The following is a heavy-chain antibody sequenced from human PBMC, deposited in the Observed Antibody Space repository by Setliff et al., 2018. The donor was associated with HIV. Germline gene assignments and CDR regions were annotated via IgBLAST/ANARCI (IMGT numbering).Heavy chain of an antibody. Sequence: ASVKVSCKASGGTFSSYAISWVRQAPGQGLEWMGGIIPIFGTANYAQKFQGRVTITTDESTSTAYMELSSLRSEDTAVYYCARDRCSSTSCYGVHDAFDIWGQGTMVTVS. CDR3: ARDRCSSTSCYGVHDAFDI. V-gene: IGHV1-69*05. CDR2: IIPIFGTA. CDR1: GGTFSSYA. J-gene: IGHJ3*02. D-gene: IGHD2-2*01.